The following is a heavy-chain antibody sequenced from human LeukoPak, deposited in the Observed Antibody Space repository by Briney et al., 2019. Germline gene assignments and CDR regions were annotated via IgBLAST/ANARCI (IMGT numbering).Heavy chain of an antibody. CDR3: ATVMCGTCYFDAFDM. Sequence: PGGSLRLSCAASGFTFTRYWMSSVRQAPGKGLEWVANIKEDGSERYYVDSVKGRFTISRDNAKNSLYLQMNSLRAEDTAVYYCATVMCGTCYFDAFDMWGQGTMVPVSS. D-gene: IGHD2-15*01. CDR2: IKEDGSER. CDR1: GFTFTRYW. V-gene: IGHV3-7*01. J-gene: IGHJ3*02.